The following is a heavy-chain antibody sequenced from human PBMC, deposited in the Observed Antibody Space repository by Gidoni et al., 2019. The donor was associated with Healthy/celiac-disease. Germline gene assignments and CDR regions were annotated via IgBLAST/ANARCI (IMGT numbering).Heavy chain of an antibody. D-gene: IGHD2-8*01. V-gene: IGHV1-46*01. J-gene: IGHJ6*02. Sequence: QVQLVQSGAEVKKPGASVKVSCKASGYTFTSYYMHWVQQAPGQGLEWMGIINPSGGSTSYAQKFQGRVTMTRDTSTSTVYMELSSLRSEDTAVYYCACDVSVLMVYAIPGDYYYYGMDVWGQGTTVTVSS. CDR3: ACDVSVLMVYAIPGDYYYYGMDV. CDR2: INPSGGST. CDR1: GYTFTSYY.